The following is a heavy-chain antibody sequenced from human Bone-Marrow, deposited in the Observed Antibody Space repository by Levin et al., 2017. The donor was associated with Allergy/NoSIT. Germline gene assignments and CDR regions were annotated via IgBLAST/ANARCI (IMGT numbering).Heavy chain of an antibody. V-gene: IGHV4-39*01. D-gene: IGHD2-2*01. CDR2: IYYSGST. CDR3: ARTVVPADLPPWFDP. CDR1: GGSISSSSYY. J-gene: IGHJ5*02. Sequence: SETLSLTCTVSGGSISSSSYYWGWIRQPPGKGLEWIGSIYYSGSTYYNPSLKSRVTISVDTSKNQFSLKLSSVTAADTAVYYCARTVVPADLPPWFDPWGQGTLVTVSS.